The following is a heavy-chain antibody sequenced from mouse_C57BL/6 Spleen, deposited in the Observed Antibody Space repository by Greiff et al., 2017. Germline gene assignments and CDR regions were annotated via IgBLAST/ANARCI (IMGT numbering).Heavy chain of an antibody. CDR1: GYTFTDYE. CDR2: IDPETGGT. V-gene: IGHV1-15*01. J-gene: IGHJ3*01. Sequence: QVQLQQSGAELVRPGASVTLSCKASGYTFTDYEMHWVKQTPVHGLEWIGAIDPETGGTAYNQKFKGKAILTADKSSSTAYMELRSLTSEDSAVYYCTRGGFEDYGTWFAYWGQGTLVTVSA. CDR3: TRGGFEDYGTWFAY. D-gene: IGHD2-4*01.